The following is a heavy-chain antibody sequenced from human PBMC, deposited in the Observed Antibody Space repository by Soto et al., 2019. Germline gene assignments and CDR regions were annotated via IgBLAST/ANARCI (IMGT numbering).Heavy chain of an antibody. J-gene: IGHJ4*02. CDR2: IRSKANSYAA. CDR3: TTAWIKLYAGGY. CDR1: GFTFSGSA. V-gene: IGHV3-73*02. Sequence: EVQLVESGGGLVQPGGSLKLSCAASGFTFSGSAMHWVRQASGKGLEWVGRIRSKANSYAAAYAASVRGRFTISKDDSNNTAYMQMNSLKTEDTAVYYCTTAWIKLYAGGYWGQGTLVTVSS. D-gene: IGHD5-18*01.